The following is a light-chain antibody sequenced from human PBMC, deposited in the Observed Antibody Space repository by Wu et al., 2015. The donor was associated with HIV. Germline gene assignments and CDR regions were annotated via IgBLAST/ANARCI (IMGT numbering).Light chain of an antibody. CDR3: QQFKNLPLT. V-gene: IGKV1-33*01. CDR2: DAS. Sequence: DIQMTQSPSSLSASVGDRVTISCQASQDITNYLNWFQQKPGEAPKLLISDASTLETGVPSRFSGSGSGTHFTLTISGLQPEDVATYYCQQFKNLPLTFGPGTKVD. J-gene: IGKJ3*01. CDR1: QDITNY.